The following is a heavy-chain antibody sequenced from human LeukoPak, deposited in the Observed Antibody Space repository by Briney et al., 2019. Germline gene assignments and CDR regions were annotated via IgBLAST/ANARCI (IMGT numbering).Heavy chain of an antibody. D-gene: IGHD3-22*01. J-gene: IGHJ4*02. V-gene: IGHV4-59*01. CDR2: IYYSGST. CDR1: GGSISSYY. Sequence: SETLSLTCTVSGGSISSYYWNWIRQPPGKGLEWIGYIYYSGSTKYNPSFNSRVTISVDTSKNQFSLKLSSVTAADTAVYYCARRVNYYDSSFDYWGQGTLVTVSS. CDR3: ARRVNYYDSSFDY.